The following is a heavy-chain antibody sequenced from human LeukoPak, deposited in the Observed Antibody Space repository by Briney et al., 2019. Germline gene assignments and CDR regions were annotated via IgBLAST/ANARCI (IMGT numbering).Heavy chain of an antibody. D-gene: IGHD6-6*01. CDR2: IYYTGST. CDR3: ARGGKYSSSSWNY. CDR1: GDSISSDY. J-gene: IGHJ4*02. V-gene: IGHV4-59*01. Sequence: SETLSLTCAVSGDSISSDYWSWIRQPPGKGLEWIGYIYYTGSTNYSPSLKSRVTISVDTSKNQFSLKVSSVTAADTAVYYCARGGKYSSSSWNYWGQGTLVTVSS.